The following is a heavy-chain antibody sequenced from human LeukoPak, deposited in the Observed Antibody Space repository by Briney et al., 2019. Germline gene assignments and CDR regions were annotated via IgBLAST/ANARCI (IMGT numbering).Heavy chain of an antibody. J-gene: IGHJ5*02. CDR1: GYTFTSYA. Sequence: GASVKVSCRASGYTFTSYAMHWVRQAPGQRLEWMGWINAGNGNTKYSQKFQGRVTITRDTSASTAYMELSSLRSEDTAVYYCARDQQWLAKNWFDPWGQGTLVTVSS. CDR3: ARDQQWLAKNWFDP. D-gene: IGHD6-19*01. V-gene: IGHV1-3*01. CDR2: INAGNGNT.